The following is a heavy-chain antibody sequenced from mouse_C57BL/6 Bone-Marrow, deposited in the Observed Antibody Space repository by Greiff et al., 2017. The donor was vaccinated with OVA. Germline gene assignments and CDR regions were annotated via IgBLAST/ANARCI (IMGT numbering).Heavy chain of an antibody. V-gene: IGHV5-6*01. CDR1: GFTFSSYA. D-gene: IGHD1-3*01. Sequence: EVMLVESGGDLVKPGGSLKLSCAASGFTFSSYAMSWVRQTPDKRLEWVATISSGGSYTYYPDSVKGRFPISRDNAKNTLYLQMSSLKSEDTAMYYSARSKVRRVYYFDYWGQGTTLTVSS. CDR2: ISSGGSYT. CDR3: ARSKVRRVYYFDY. J-gene: IGHJ2*01.